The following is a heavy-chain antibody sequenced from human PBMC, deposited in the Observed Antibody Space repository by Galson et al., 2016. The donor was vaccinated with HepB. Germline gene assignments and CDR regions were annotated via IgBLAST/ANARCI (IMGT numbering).Heavy chain of an antibody. CDR2: IAYDGSDK. J-gene: IGHJ4*02. D-gene: IGHD3-3*01. CDR3: AKDLGGLEWIPWD. CDR1: GFIFSSHA. V-gene: IGHV3-30*18. Sequence: SLRLSCAASGFIFSSHAMHWVRQAPGKGLEWVALIAYDGSDKYYADSVRGRFTISRDESKNTVFLQMNSLTREDTAVYYCAKDLGGLEWIPWDWGQGTLVTVSS.